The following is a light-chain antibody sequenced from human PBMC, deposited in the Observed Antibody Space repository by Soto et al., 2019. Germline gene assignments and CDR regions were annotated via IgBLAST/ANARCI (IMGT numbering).Light chain of an antibody. CDR1: QSVSTRY. Sequence: ESMLTQSPGTLSLSPGERATLSCRASQSVSTRYLAWYQQKPGQAPRILIYGASIRATGIPDRFSGSGSGTYFTLTLSRLEPEDFAVYYCHQCGSSHPAFTFGQGTKLEI. CDR3: HQCGSSHPAFT. J-gene: IGKJ2*01. V-gene: IGKV3-20*01. CDR2: GAS.